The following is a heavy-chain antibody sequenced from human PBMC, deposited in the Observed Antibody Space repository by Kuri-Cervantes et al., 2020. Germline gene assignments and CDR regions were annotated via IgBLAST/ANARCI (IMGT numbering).Heavy chain of an antibody. CDR2: IYHSGST. D-gene: IGHD4-17*01. Sequence: SETLSLTCAVSGGSISSSNWWSWVRQPPGKGLEWIGEIYHSGSTNYNPSLKSRVTISVDTSKNQFSLKLSSVTAADTAVYYCASAYGDYAHLGYWGQGTLVTVSS. J-gene: IGHJ4*02. V-gene: IGHV4-4*02. CDR1: GGSISSSNW. CDR3: ASAYGDYAHLGY.